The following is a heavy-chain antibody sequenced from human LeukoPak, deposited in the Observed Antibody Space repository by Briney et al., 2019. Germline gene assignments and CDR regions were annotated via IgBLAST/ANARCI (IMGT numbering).Heavy chain of an antibody. D-gene: IGHD2-2*01. V-gene: IGHV4-34*01. CDR3: ARLLLRLPDYFDY. CDR1: GGSFSGYY. J-gene: IGHJ4*02. CDR2: INHSGST. Sequence: SETLSLTCAVYGGSFSGYYWSWIRQPPGKGLEWIGEINHSGSTNYNPSLKSRVTISVDTSKNQFSLKLSSVTAADTAVYYCARLLLRLPDYFDYWGQGTLVTVSS.